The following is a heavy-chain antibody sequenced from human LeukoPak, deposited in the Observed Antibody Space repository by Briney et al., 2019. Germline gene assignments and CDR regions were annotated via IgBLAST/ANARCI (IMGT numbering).Heavy chain of an antibody. CDR2: INPNSGGT. J-gene: IGHJ6*03. CDR1: GYTFTGYY. D-gene: IGHD2/OR15-2a*01. CDR3: ARSPVEPTFPYYCYYYYMDV. Sequence: ASVKVSCKASGYTFTGYYMHWVRQAPGQGLEWMGWINPNSGGTNYAQKFQGRVTMTRDTSISTAYMELSRLRSDDTAVYYCARSPVEPTFPYYCYYYYMDVWGKGTTVTISS. V-gene: IGHV1-2*02.